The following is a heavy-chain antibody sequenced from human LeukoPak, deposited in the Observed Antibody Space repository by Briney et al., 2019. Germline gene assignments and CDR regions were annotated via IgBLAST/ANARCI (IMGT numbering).Heavy chain of an antibody. Sequence: SETLSLTCAVYGGSFSGYYWSWIHQPPGKGLEWIGEINHSGSTNYNPSLKSRVTISVDTSKNRFSLKLSSVTAADTAVYYCAGSAWYYYGSGSYYTVNWFDPWGQGTLVTVSS. CDR2: INHSGST. V-gene: IGHV4-34*01. CDR1: GGSFSGYY. D-gene: IGHD3-10*01. CDR3: AGSAWYYYGSGSYYTVNWFDP. J-gene: IGHJ5*02.